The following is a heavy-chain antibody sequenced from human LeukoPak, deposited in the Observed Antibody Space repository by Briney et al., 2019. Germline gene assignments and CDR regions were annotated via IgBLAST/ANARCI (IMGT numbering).Heavy chain of an antibody. V-gene: IGHV1-18*01. J-gene: IGHJ4*02. CDR2: ISAYNGDT. D-gene: IGHD3-16*02. CDR1: GYTFTSDG. Sequence: GASVNVSCKASGYTFTSDGISWGRQAPGPGLGLMGWISAYNGDTNYAQKPQVRGTMTTDPSTSTAYMELRSLRSDTTAVYYCARDRPYYDYVWGSYRPFGFGYWRQGTLVPVSS. CDR3: ARDRPYYDYVWGSYRPFGFGY.